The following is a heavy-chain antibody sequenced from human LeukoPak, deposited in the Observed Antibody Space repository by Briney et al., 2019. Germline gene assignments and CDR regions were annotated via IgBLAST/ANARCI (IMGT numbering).Heavy chain of an antibody. V-gene: IGHV4-30-4*01. J-gene: IGHJ4*02. CDR1: GGSISSGDYY. CDR2: IYYSGST. D-gene: IGHD3-22*01. Sequence: SPTLSLPCTVSGGSISSGDYYWSWIRPPPGKGLEWIGYIYYSGSTYYNPSLKSRVTISVDTSKNQFSLKLSSVTAADTAVYYCARAGYYYDSSGYYTLGYFDYWGQGTLVTVSS. CDR3: ARAGYYYDSSGYYTLGYFDY.